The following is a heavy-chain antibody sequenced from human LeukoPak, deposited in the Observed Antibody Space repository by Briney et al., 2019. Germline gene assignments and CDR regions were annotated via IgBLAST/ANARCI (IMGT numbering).Heavy chain of an antibody. CDR2: VTGSASST. Sequence: PGGSLRLSCAGSGFTFRSYAMSWVRQAPGKGLEWVSGVTGSASSTYYADSVKGRFTISGDNSKNILYLQMNSLRVEDTAVYYCAKGWYNGPNWFDPWGQGTLVTVSS. CDR1: GFTFRSYA. V-gene: IGHV3-23*01. CDR3: AKGWYNGPNWFDP. D-gene: IGHD1-14*01. J-gene: IGHJ5*02.